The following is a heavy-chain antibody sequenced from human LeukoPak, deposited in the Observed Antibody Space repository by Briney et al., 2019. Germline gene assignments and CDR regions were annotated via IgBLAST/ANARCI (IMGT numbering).Heavy chain of an antibody. J-gene: IGHJ4*02. D-gene: IGHD4-23*01. Sequence: PGGSLRRSCAGSGFTFTNYAMSWVRHAPGKGLEWVSEIINSGVSTYLADSVQGRFTISRDDSVNTLYLQMSRLRAEDTAVYFCAKDAPTVLILFDYWGQGTLVTVSS. CDR2: IINSGVST. CDR1: GFTFTNYA. V-gene: IGHV3-23*01. CDR3: AKDAPTVLILFDY.